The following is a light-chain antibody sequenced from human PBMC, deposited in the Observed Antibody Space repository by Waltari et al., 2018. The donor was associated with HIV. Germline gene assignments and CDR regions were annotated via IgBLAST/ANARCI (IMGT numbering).Light chain of an antibody. V-gene: IGKV4-1*01. J-gene: IGKJ1*01. CDR3: QQYYTTPPT. CDR2: WAS. CDR1: QSVLHTSNNKNY. Sequence: DIVMTQSPDSLGVSLGERATINCKSSQSVLHTSNNKNYIAWYQQKPGQPPKLLLYWASTRESGVPDRFSGSGSGTDFTLTISSLQAEDVSVYYCQQYYTTPPTFGQGTKVEI.